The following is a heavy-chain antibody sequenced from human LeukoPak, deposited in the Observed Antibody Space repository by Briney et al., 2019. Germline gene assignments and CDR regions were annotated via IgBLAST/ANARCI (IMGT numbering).Heavy chain of an antibody. CDR3: ANSRPAVATANSAPGEL. Sequence: GGSLRLSCVASGFTLSSYGMSWVRQAPGKGLEWVSVISSGGGVIYYADSVKGRFTISRDNSKNTLYLQMNSLRVEDTAVYYCANSRPAVATANSAPGELWGRGTLVTVSS. V-gene: IGHV3-23*01. J-gene: IGHJ2*01. D-gene: IGHD2-21*02. CDR1: GFTLSSYG. CDR2: ISSGGGVI.